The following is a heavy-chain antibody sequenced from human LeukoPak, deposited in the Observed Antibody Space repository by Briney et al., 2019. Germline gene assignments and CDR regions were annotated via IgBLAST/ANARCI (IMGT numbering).Heavy chain of an antibody. D-gene: IGHD5-12*01. V-gene: IGHV4-31*03. CDR1: GGSISNDGYY. Sequence: SQTLSLTCTVSGGSISNDGYYWSWIRQHPGKGLEWIGYIYYSGITYYNPSLKSRVTISVDTSKNQFSLKLSSVTAADTALYYCARYSGTKRDFDYWGQGTLVTVS. J-gene: IGHJ4*02. CDR2: IYYSGIT. CDR3: ARYSGTKRDFDY.